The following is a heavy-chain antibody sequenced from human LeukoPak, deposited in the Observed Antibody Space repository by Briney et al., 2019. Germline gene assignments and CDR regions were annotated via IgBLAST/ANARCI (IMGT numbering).Heavy chain of an antibody. CDR3: AKPGSSRGIAGRRPTKYYFDY. V-gene: IGHV1-46*01. CDR2: INPSGGST. CDR1: GYTFTSYY. D-gene: IGHD6-6*01. Sequence: ASVKVSCKASGYTFTSYYMHWVRQAPGQGLEWMGIINPSGGSTSYAQKFQSRVTMTRDTSTSTVYMELNSLRAEDTAVYYCAKPGSSRGIAGRRPTKYYFDYWGQGTLVTVSS. J-gene: IGHJ4*02.